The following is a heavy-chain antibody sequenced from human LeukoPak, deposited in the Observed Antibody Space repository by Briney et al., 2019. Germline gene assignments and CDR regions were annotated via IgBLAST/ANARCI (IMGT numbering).Heavy chain of an antibody. CDR2: IIPIFGTA. V-gene: IGHV1-69*13. CDR1: GGTFSSYA. D-gene: IGHD1-26*01. CDR3: AREDGYSGSYYSPYYFDY. Sequence: VASVTVSCTASGGTFSSYAISWVRQAPGQGLEWMGGIIPIFGTANYAQKFQGRVTITADESTSTAYMELSSPRSEDTAVYYCAREDGYSGSYYSPYYFDYWGQGTLVTVSS. J-gene: IGHJ4*02.